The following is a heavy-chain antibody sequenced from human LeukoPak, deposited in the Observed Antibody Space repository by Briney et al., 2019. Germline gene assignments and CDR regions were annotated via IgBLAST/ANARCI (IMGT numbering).Heavy chain of an antibody. Sequence: ASVKVSCKASGYTFTSYYMHWVRLAPGQGLEWMGIINPSGGSTSYAQKFQGRVTMTRDTSTSTVYMELSSLRSEDTAVYYCARDAGIAARTYYFDYWGQGTLVTVSS. CDR2: INPSGGST. CDR1: GYTFTSYY. V-gene: IGHV1-46*01. CDR3: ARDAGIAARTYYFDY. D-gene: IGHD6-6*01. J-gene: IGHJ4*02.